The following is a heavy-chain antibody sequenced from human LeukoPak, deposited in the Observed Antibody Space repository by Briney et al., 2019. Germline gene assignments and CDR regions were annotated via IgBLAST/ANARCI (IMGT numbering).Heavy chain of an antibody. CDR3: ARLDCSSTGCYIFDY. V-gene: IGHV4-39*01. CDR2: IYYSGST. J-gene: IGHJ4*02. Sequence: PSETLSLTCTVSGGSISSSSYYWGWIRQPPGKGLEWIGSIYYSGSTYYNPSLKSRVTISVDTSKNQFSLKLSSVTAADTAVYYCARLDCSSTGCYIFDYWGQGTLVTVSS. D-gene: IGHD2-2*02. CDR1: GGSISSSSYY.